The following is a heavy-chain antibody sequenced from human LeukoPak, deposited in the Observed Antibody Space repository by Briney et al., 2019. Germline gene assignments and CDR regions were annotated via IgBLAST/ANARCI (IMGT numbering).Heavy chain of an antibody. CDR2: IWNDGSNK. Sequence: SGGSLRLSCAGSGFTFRTYGMHWVRQAPGKGLEWVAFIWNDGSNKYYADSVKGRFTISRDNSKNTLYLQMNSLRAEDTAVYYCAKDQAILVDTAMVTPFDYWGQGTLVTVSS. J-gene: IGHJ4*02. CDR3: AKDQAILVDTAMVTPFDY. V-gene: IGHV3-30*02. D-gene: IGHD5-18*01. CDR1: GFTFRTYG.